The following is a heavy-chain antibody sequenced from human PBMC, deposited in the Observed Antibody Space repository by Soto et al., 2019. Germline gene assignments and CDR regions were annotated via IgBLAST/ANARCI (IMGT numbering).Heavy chain of an antibody. CDR1: GFIFSSYG. CDR3: AKGGYYDSSGYLGWLDY. D-gene: IGHD3-22*01. CDR2: ISYDGRNR. Sequence: QVQLVESGGGVVQPGRSLRLSCAAAGFIFSSYGIHWVRQSPGKGLEWVAVISYDGRNRYYADAVKGRITIYRDNSKNTLYRQMNILRAEDTAGYYCAKGGYYDSSGYLGWLDYWGQGTLVTVSS. V-gene: IGHV3-30*18. J-gene: IGHJ4*02.